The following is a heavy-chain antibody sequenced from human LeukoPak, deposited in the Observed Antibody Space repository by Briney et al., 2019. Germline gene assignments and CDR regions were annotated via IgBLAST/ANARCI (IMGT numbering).Heavy chain of an antibody. Sequence: PGGSLRLSCAASGFTFTTYAMSRVRQAPGKGVEWVSAISGNGDSTYYTDSAKGRFTISRDNSNNTLYLQMNSLRAEDTAVYYCAKEPLSEGWFDLWGQGTLVTVSS. CDR1: GFTFTTYA. D-gene: IGHD2-15*01. CDR2: ISGNGDST. CDR3: AKEPLSEGWFDL. V-gene: IGHV3-23*01. J-gene: IGHJ5*02.